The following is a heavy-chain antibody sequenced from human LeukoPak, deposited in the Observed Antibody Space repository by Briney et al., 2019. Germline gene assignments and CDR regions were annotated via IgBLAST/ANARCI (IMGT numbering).Heavy chain of an antibody. J-gene: IGHJ3*02. CDR3: ARDIKQLRAFDI. CDR2: IIPIFGTA. V-gene: IGHV1-69*05. CDR1: GGTFSSYA. D-gene: IGHD6-6*01. Sequence: GSSVKVSCXASGGTFSSYAISWVRQAPGQGLEWMGGIIPIFGTANYAQKFQSRVTITTDESTSTAYMELSSLRSEDTAVYYCARDIKQLRAFDIWGQGTMVTVSS.